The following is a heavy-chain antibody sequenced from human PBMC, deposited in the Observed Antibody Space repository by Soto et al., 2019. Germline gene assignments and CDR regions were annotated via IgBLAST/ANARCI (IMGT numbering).Heavy chain of an antibody. Sequence: PSGTLSLTCDVYGGSFSGYIWAGIRQTPGKGLQWIGQINHGGSATYNPSLKSGVTISVHRSNSQFSLELSSVTAAATAVYYCATRLLTGSQYSRGWYYFDSWRQATQVTVSS. J-gene: IGHJ4*02. CDR1: GGSFSGYI. D-gene: IGHD1-26*01. CDR2: INHGGSA. CDR3: ATRLLTGSQYSRGWYYFDS. V-gene: IGHV4-34*01.